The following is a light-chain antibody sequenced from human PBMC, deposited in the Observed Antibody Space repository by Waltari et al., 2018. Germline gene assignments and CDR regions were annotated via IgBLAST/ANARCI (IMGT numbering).Light chain of an antibody. V-gene: IGKV3-20*01. CDR3: QQYDISPLT. J-gene: IGKJ4*01. Sequence: EIALTKSPGTLSLSPGERAHLSCRARQTVRTTYLAWYQQKPGQAPTFRSYGASSRATGIPDRFSCSWSGTDFSLTISSLEPEDFAVYYCQQYDISPLTFGGGTKVEIK. CDR1: QTVRTTY. CDR2: GAS.